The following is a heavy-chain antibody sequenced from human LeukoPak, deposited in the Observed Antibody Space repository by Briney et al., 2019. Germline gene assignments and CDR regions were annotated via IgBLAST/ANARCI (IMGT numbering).Heavy chain of an antibody. V-gene: IGHV3-53*01. CDR2: IYSGGST. D-gene: IGHD3-10*01. CDR1: GFTVSGNY. CDR3: AGDFGEYYYYGMDV. Sequence: GGSLRLSCAASGFTVSGNYMSWVRQAPGKGLEWVSVIYSGGSTYYADSVKGRFTISRDNSKNTLYLQMNSLRAEDTAVYYCAGDFGEYYYYGMDVWGQGTTVTVSS. J-gene: IGHJ6*02.